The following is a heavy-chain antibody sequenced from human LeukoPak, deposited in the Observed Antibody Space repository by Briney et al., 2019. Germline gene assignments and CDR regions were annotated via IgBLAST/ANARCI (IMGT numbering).Heavy chain of an antibody. Sequence: SETLSLTCSVSGGSISRGGYYWHWIRQHPGEGLEWIGYIYYSGSTYHNPSLKSRVTISLDTSKNQFSLTLNSVTAADTAVYYCAREALGYCGGGNCYRFDKWGQGTLVAVSS. CDR1: GGSISRGGYY. D-gene: IGHD2-15*01. CDR3: AREALGYCGGGNCYRFDK. J-gene: IGHJ4*02. CDR2: IYYSGST. V-gene: IGHV4-31*03.